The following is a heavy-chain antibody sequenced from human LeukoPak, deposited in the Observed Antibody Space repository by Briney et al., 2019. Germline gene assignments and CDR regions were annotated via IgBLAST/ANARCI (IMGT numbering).Heavy chain of an antibody. D-gene: IGHD1-1*01. J-gene: IGHJ4*02. CDR2: INYSGTT. CDR3: ARVRGNGDYFDY. Sequence: SETLSLTCTVSGGSISSGGYYWSWIRQPPGKGLEWIGSINYSGTTYYNPSLKSRVTISVDTSKNQFSLKLSSVTAADTAVYYCARVRGNGDYFDYWGQGTLVTVSS. V-gene: IGHV4-30-2*03. CDR1: GGSISSGGYY.